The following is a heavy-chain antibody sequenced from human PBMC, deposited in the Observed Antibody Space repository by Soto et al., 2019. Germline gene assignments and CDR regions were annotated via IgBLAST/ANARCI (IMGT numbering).Heavy chain of an antibody. J-gene: IGHJ6*02. Sequence: ASVTVSCKASGYTFTSYGISWVRQAPGQGLEWMGWISAYNGNTNYAQKLQGRVTMTTDTSTSTAYMELRSLRSDDTAVYYCARDVDLLMVYAPPNSSYYGMDVWGQGTTVTVSS. V-gene: IGHV1-18*01. CDR1: GYTFTSYG. D-gene: IGHD2-8*01. CDR3: ARDVDLLMVYAPPNSSYYGMDV. CDR2: ISAYNGNT.